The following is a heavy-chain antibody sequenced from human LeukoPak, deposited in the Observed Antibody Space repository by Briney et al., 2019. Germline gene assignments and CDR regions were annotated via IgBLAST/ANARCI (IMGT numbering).Heavy chain of an antibody. CDR3: ARDGTRERGWYYYYYMDV. Sequence: PGGSLRLSCAASGFTFDDYAMHWVRQAPGKGLEWVSGISWNSGSIGYADSVKGRFTISRDNAKNSLYLQMNSLRAEDTAVYYCARDGTRERGWYYYYYMDVWGKGTTVTVSS. CDR2: ISWNSGSI. D-gene: IGHD1-1*01. J-gene: IGHJ6*03. V-gene: IGHV3-9*01. CDR1: GFTFDDYA.